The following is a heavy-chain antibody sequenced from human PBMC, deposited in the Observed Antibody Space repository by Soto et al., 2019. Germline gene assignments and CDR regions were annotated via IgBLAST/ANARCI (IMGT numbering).Heavy chain of an antibody. CDR1: CGSISSYY. CDR2: IYYSGST. J-gene: IGHJ4*02. Sequence: SETLSLTCTVSCGSISSYYWSWIRQPPGKGLEWIGYIYYSGSTNYNPSLKSRVTISVDTSKNQFSLKLSSVTAADTAVYYCARGNSKARGAFDYWGQGTLVTVSS. CDR3: ARGNSKARGAFDY. D-gene: IGHD3-10*01. V-gene: IGHV4-59*01.